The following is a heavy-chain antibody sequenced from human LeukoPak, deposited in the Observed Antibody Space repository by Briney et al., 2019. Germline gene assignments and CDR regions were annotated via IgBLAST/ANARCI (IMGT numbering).Heavy chain of an antibody. V-gene: IGHV3-23*01. D-gene: IGHD6-19*01. CDR3: AKEAGYSSGWYGDF. J-gene: IGHJ4*02. CDR1: GFIFSGYA. Sequence: GGSLRLSCAASGFIFSGYAMTWVRQAPGKGLEWVSSISGSGASTYYADSVKGRFTISRDNSRNTLFLQMNSLRVEDTAVYYCAKEAGYSSGWYGDFWGQGTLVTVSS. CDR2: ISGSGAST.